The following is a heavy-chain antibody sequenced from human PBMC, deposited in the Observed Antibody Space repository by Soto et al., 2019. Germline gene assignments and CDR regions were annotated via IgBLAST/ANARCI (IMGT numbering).Heavy chain of an antibody. Sequence: GGSLRLSCAASGFTFSSYGMHWVRQAPGKGLEWVAVIWYDGSNKYYADSVKGRFTISRDNSKNTLYLQMNSLRAEDTAVYYCAREGRCSGGSCYSLDAFDIWGQGTMVTVSS. J-gene: IGHJ3*02. CDR3: AREGRCSGGSCYSLDAFDI. CDR2: IWYDGSNK. V-gene: IGHV3-30*19. CDR1: GFTFSSYG. D-gene: IGHD2-15*01.